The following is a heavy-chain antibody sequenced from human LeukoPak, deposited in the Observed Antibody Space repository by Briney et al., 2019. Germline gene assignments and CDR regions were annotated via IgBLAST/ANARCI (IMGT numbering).Heavy chain of an antibody. CDR1: GGSFSGYY. Sequence: SETLSLTCAVYGGSFSGYYWSWIRQPPGKGLEWIGEINHSGSTNYNPSLKSRVTISVDTSKNQFSLKLSFVTAADTAVYYCARGAGYYGSGGYYIRYYFDYWGQGTLVTVSS. V-gene: IGHV4-34*01. D-gene: IGHD3-10*01. J-gene: IGHJ4*02. CDR3: ARGAGYYGSGGYYIRYYFDY. CDR2: INHSGST.